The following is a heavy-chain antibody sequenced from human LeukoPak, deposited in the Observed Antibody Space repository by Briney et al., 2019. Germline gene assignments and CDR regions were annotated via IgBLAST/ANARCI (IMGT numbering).Heavy chain of an antibody. J-gene: IGHJ4*02. CDR3: AKWGDYDVLTGYYVSDF. Sequence: GASLRLSCAASGFIFSNYAMYWVRQAPGKGLEWVSAISGRSDNTYYADSVKGRFTLSRNSSKNTLYLQMNSLRADDTAVYYCAKWGDYDVLTGYYVSDFWGQGTLVTVSS. V-gene: IGHV3-23*01. CDR1: GFIFSNYA. CDR2: ISGRSDNT. D-gene: IGHD3-9*01.